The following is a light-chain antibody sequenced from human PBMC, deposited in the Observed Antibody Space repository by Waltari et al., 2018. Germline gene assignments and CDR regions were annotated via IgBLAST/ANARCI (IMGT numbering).Light chain of an antibody. CDR3: QQANSFPA. CDR2: AAS. Sequence: ITCRGSQGSSSWLAWYQQKPGKVPKLLIYAASSLQSGVPSRFSGSGSGTDFTLTISSLQPEDFATYYCQQANSFPAFGPGTKVDIK. J-gene: IGKJ3*01. CDR1: QGSSSW. V-gene: IGKV1-12*01.